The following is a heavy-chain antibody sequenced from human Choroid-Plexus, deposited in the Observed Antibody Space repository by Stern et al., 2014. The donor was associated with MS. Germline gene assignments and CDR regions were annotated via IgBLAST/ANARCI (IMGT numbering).Heavy chain of an antibody. V-gene: IGHV1-2*02. Sequence: VQLVESGAEVKKPGASVKVSCKTSGYIFTGYYIHWVRQAPGQGLEWMAWINRKTGGKKYAQQFQGRVTMSRDTSISTAYVELSSLTCDDTAVYYCARDQRGITIFGVVTDYYYLGMDVWGQGTTVTVSS. J-gene: IGHJ6*02. CDR1: GYIFTGYY. D-gene: IGHD3-3*01. CDR3: ARDQRGITIFGVVTDYYYLGMDV. CDR2: INRKTGGK.